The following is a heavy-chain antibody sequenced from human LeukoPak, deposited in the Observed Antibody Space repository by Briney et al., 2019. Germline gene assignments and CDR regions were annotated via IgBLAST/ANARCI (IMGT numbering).Heavy chain of an antibody. CDR2: IYPDDSDT. CDR3: ARQAPLAYFDF. CDR1: GYSFTSYW. J-gene: IGHJ4*02. Sequence: GESLKISCKGSGYSFTSYWIGWVRRMPGKGLEWMGIIYPDDSDTRYSPSFRGQVTISADKSISTAYLQWSSLKASDTAMYYCARQAPLAYFDFWGQGTLVTVSS. V-gene: IGHV5-51*01.